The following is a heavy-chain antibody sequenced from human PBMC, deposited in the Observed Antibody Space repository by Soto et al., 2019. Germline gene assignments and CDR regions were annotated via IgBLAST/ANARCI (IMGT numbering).Heavy chain of an antibody. D-gene: IGHD2-2*02. CDR2: IYPAASDA. J-gene: IGHJ4*02. CDR1: GYICSNYW. Sequence: AESLKLSCRVSGYICSNYWIACLRQRPWECLHRMGIIYPAASDARYSPSFQGQVTISVDNSISTAHLQWSSLKASDTAMYYCARLLCLSTSCYTGSRHFFDYWGQGALVTVSS. CDR3: ARLLCLSTSCYTGSRHFFDY. V-gene: IGHV5-51*01.